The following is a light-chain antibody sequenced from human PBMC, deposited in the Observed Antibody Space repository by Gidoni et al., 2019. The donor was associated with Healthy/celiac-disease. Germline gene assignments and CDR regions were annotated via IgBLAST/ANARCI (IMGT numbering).Light chain of an antibody. CDR3: SSYTSSSTPG. CDR2: EVS. CDR1: SSDVGGYNY. J-gene: IGLJ1*01. Sequence: QSALTQPASVSGSPGQPITISCTGTSSDVGGYNYVSWYQQHPGKAPKLMIYEVSNRPSGVSNRFSGSKSGNTASLTISGLQAEDEADYYCSSYTSSSTPGFGTGTKVTVL. V-gene: IGLV2-14*01.